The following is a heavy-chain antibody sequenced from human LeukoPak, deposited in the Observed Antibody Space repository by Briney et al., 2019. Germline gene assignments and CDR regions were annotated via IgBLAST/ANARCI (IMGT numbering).Heavy chain of an antibody. J-gene: IGHJ4*02. CDR3: ARTTLYYYDSSLNGLDY. CDR2: IYYSGST. CDR1: GGSISSGDYY. Sequence: SETLSLTCTVSGGSISSGDYYWSWIRQPPGTGLEWIGYIYYSGSTYYNPSLKSRVTISVDTSKNQFSLKLSSVTAADTAVYYCARTTLYYYDSSLNGLDYWGQGTLVTVSS. D-gene: IGHD3-22*01. V-gene: IGHV4-30-4*01.